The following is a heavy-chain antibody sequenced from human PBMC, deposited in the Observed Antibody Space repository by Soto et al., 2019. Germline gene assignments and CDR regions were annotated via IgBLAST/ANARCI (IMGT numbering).Heavy chain of an antibody. CDR1: GFTFSSYG. V-gene: IGHV3-30*18. J-gene: IGHJ5*02. CDR3: AKMMTKYNWFDP. CDR2: ISYDGSNK. D-gene: IGHD4-17*01. Sequence: SLRLSCAASGFTFSSYGMHWVRQAPGKGLEWVAVISYDGSNKYYADSVNGRFTISRDNSKNTLYLQMNSLRAEDTAVYYCAKMMTKYNWFDPWGQGTLVTVSS.